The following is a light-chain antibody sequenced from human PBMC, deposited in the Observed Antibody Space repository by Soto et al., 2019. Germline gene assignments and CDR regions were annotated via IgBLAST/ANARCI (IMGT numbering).Light chain of an antibody. V-gene: IGKV1-13*02. J-gene: IGKJ2*01. CDR2: DAS. CDR1: QRISNH. Sequence: IQMTQSPSSLSASVEDRVIMAFRSSQRISNHLNCYQKNPGKAPNLLIYDASDLERGVPSRFSGSGSGTEFTLTIRSLQSEDSAVYYCQQYNSWPYTFGQGTKV. CDR3: QQYNSWPYT.